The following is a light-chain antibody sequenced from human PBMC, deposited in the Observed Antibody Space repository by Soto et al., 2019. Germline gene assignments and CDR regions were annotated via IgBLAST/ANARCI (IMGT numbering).Light chain of an antibody. J-gene: IGLJ1*01. V-gene: IGLV1-51*02. Sequence: QSVLTQPPSVSTAPGQKVIISCSGSSSNIESNYVSWYQQFPGTAPKLLIYENNKRPSGIPDRFSGSKSGTSATLGITGLQTGDEADYYCGTWDSSLRSYAFGTGTKVTVL. CDR3: GTWDSSLRSYA. CDR2: ENN. CDR1: SSNIESNY.